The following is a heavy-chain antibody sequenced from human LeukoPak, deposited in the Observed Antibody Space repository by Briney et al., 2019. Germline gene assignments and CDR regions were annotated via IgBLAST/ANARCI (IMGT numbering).Heavy chain of an antibody. CDR3: AGERYYYDSSGSIDGVGFDY. J-gene: IGHJ4*02. D-gene: IGHD3-22*01. CDR1: GFTFSSYG. Sequence: GGSLRLSCAAAGFTFSSYGMNWVRQAPGKGLEWVSSISSSSSYIYYADSVKGRFTISRDNAKNSLYLQMNSLGDEDPAVYYCAGERYYYDSSGSIDGVGFDYWGQGTLVTVSS. CDR2: ISSSSSYI. V-gene: IGHV3-21*01.